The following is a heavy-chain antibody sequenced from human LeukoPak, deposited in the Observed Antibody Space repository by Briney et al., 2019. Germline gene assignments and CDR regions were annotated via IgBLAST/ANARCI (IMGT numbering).Heavy chain of an antibody. J-gene: IGHJ6*03. V-gene: IGHV4-59*01. Sequence: SETLSLTCTVSGGSISSYYWSWIRQPPGKGLEWIGYIYYSGSTNYNPSLKSRVTISVDTSKNQFSLKLSSVTAADTAVYYCARYVSAVTTSSRHYMDVWGKGTTVTVSS. CDR2: IYYSGST. D-gene: IGHD4-17*01. CDR3: ARYVSAVTTSSRHYMDV. CDR1: GGSISSYY.